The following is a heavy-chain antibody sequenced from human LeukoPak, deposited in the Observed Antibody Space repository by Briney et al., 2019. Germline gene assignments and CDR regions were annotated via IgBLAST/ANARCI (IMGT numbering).Heavy chain of an antibody. CDR2: MNPNSGDT. CDR3: ARDLFGSRSSGFDP. V-gene: IGHV1-8*01. D-gene: IGHD3-10*01. J-gene: IGHJ5*02. CDR1: GYSLTSHD. Sequence: ASVKVSCKASGYSLTSHDINWVRQAAGQGLEWMGWMNPNSGDTGYAQEFQDRVTMTRDTSINTVYMELNSLTSEDTAVYYCARDLFGSRSSGFDPWGQGTLVSVSS.